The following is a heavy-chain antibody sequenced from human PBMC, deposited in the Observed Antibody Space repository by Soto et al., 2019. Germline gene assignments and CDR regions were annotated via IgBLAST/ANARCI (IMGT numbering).Heavy chain of an antibody. CDR1: GGSISSYY. V-gene: IGHV4-59*08. D-gene: IGHD1-7*01. CDR2: IYYSGST. Sequence: SETLSLTCTVSGGSISSYYWSWIRQPPGKGLEWIGYIYYSGSTNYNPSLKSRVTISVDTSKNQFSLKLSSVTAADTAVYYCARFNYSPWCDHWGQGTLVTVSS. CDR3: ARFNYSPWCDH. J-gene: IGHJ5*02.